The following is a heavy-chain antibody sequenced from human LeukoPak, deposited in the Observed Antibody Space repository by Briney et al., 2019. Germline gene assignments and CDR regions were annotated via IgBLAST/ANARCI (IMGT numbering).Heavy chain of an antibody. J-gene: IGHJ4*02. CDR2: INAGNGDT. CDR3: ARDDCGDTCYPRGY. V-gene: IGHV1-3*01. D-gene: IGHD2-21*01. CDR1: GYTFTKYV. Sequence: ASVKVSCKASGYTFTKYVVHWVRQAPGHRPEWMGWINAGNGDTKYSQNFQDRVTITRDTSANTAYMELSSLTSEDTALYYCARDDCGDTCYPRGYWGQGTLVTVSS.